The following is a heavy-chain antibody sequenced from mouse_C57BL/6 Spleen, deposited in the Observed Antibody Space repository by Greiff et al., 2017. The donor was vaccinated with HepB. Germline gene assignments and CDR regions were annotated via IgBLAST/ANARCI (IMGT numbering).Heavy chain of an antibody. D-gene: IGHD2-4*01. Sequence: EVKLVESGGGLVKPGGSLKLSCAASGFTFSSYAMSWVRQTPEKRLEWVATISDGGSYTYYPDNVKGRFTISRDNAKNNLYLQMSHLKSEDTAMYYCAREEYDCTPAGFAYWGQGTLVTVSA. CDR3: AREEYDCTPAGFAY. CDR2: ISDGGSYT. V-gene: IGHV5-4*01. J-gene: IGHJ3*01. CDR1: GFTFSSYA.